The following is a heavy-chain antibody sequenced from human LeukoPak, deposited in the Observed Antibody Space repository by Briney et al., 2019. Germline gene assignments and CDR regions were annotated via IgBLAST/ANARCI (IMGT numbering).Heavy chain of an antibody. CDR3: ARGGTSSSWYVDY. V-gene: IGHV3-33*01. Sequence: GRSLRLSCAASGFTFSSYGMHWVRQAPGKGLEWVAVIWYDGSNKYYADSVKGRFTISRDKSKNTLYLQMNSLRAEDTGVYYCARGGTSSSWYVDYWGQGTLVTVSS. CDR1: GFTFSSYG. J-gene: IGHJ4*02. CDR2: IWYDGSNK. D-gene: IGHD6-13*01.